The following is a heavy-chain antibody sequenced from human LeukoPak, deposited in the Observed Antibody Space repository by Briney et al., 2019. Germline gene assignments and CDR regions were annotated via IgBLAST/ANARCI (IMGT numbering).Heavy chain of an antibody. CDR1: GDSVSSNSAA. CDR3: ARTSRYFDWLLYAFDI. V-gene: IGHV6-1*01. J-gene: IGHJ3*02. CDR2: TYYRSKWYN. D-gene: IGHD3-9*01. Sequence: SQTLSLTCAISGDSVSSNSAAWNWIRQSPSRGLEWLGRTYYRSKWYNDYAVSVKSRITINPDTSKNQFSLQPNSVTPEDTAVYYCARTSRYFDWLLYAFDIWGQGTMVTVSS.